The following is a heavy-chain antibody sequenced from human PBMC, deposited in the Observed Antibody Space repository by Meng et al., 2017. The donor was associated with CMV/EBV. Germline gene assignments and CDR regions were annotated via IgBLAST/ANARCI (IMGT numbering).Heavy chain of an antibody. CDR1: GFTFSSYS. CDR2: ISSSSSTK. CDR3: ARDHCSSTSCYLLYYYYGMDV. V-gene: IGHV3-48*04. Sequence: GGSLRLSCAASGFTFSSYSMNWVRQAPGKGLEWVSYISSSSSTKYYADSVKGRFTISRDNAKNSLYLQMNSLRAEDTAVYYCARDHCSSTSCYLLYYYYGMDVWGQGTTVTVSS. D-gene: IGHD2-2*01. J-gene: IGHJ6*02.